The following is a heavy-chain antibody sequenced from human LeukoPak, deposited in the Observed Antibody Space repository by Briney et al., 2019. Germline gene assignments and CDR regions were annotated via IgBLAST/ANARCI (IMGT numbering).Heavy chain of an antibody. CDR3: ARVHRHTVTTDYYYYMDV. CDR1: GGSFSGYY. J-gene: IGHJ6*03. Sequence: PSETLSLTCAVYGGSFSGYYWSWIRQPPGKGLEWIGEINHSGSTNYNPSLKSRVTISVDTSKNQFSLKLSSVTAADTAVYHCARVHRHTVTTDYYYYMDVWGKGTTVTVSS. V-gene: IGHV4-34*01. D-gene: IGHD4-17*01. CDR2: INHSGST.